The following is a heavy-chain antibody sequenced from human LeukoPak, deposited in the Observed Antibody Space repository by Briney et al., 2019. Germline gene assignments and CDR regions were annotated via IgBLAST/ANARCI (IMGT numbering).Heavy chain of an antibody. CDR3: ARGPDVWFGERYYYYYMDV. V-gene: IGHV4-39*07. CDR2: IYYSGST. CDR1: GGSISSSSYY. J-gene: IGHJ6*03. Sequence: SETLSLTCTVSGGSISSSSYYWGWIRQPPGKGLEWIGSIYYSGSTNYNPSLESRVTMSVDTSKNQFSLKLSSVTAADTAVYYCARGPDVWFGERYYYYYMDVWGKGTTVTISS. D-gene: IGHD3-10*01.